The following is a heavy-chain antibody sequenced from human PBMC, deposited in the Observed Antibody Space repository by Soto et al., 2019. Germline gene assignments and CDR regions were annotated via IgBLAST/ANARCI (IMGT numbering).Heavy chain of an antibody. V-gene: IGHV2-5*01. CDR1: GFSLSTNGVG. J-gene: IGHJ4*02. Sequence: SGPTLVNPTQTLTLLCTFSGFSLSTNGVGVGWIRQPPGKALEWLALIYWNDNKRYSPSLKSRLTITKDNSKNQVVLTMTKMDPVDTATYYCAHRGSSSSFDFWGQGTLVTVSS. CDR2: IYWNDNK. D-gene: IGHD6-6*01. CDR3: AHRGSSSSFDF.